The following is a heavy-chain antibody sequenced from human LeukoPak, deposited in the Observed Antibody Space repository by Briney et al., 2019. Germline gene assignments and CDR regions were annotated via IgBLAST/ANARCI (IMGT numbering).Heavy chain of an antibody. D-gene: IGHD3-16*01. CDR1: GFIFKTYT. CDR3: ASGGNDYYYDQ. V-gene: IGHV3-21*01. J-gene: IGHJ4*02. Sequence: GGSLRLSCAASGFIFKTYTMTWVRQAPGKGLEWVSSITGDCKYITYADSVKGRFTISRDNAKNSLYLQVASLRGDDTATYYCASGGNDYYYDQWGQGTLVTVSP. CDR2: ITGDCKYI.